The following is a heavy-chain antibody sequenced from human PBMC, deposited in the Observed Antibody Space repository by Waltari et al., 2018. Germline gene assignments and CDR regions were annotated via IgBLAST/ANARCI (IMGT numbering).Heavy chain of an antibody. CDR1: GFTFSSFW. Sequence: EVQLVESGGGLVQPGGSLRLSCAASGFTFSSFWMHWVRQAPGKGLVWVSRIKSEGSSTSYADSVKGRFTISRDNAKNTLYLQMNSLRAEDTAVYYCASARYSGTYYNDYWGQGMLVTVSP. V-gene: IGHV3-74*01. CDR3: ASARYSGTYYNDY. CDR2: IKSEGSST. J-gene: IGHJ4*02. D-gene: IGHD1-26*01.